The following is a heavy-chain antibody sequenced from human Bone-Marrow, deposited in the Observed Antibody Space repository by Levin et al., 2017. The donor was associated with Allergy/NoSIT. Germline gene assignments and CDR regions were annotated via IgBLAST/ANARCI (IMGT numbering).Heavy chain of an antibody. Sequence: SQTLSLTCAVSGGSISSIPYCWSWIRQPPGKGLELIGYIFHSGTTFYNPSLESRVTISVDKSNNHFSLNLTSVTAADTAVYYCAREHGAAGNYYGMDVWGQGTTVIVSS. CDR3: AREHGAAGNYYGMDV. J-gene: IGHJ6*02. V-gene: IGHV4-30-2*01. CDR1: GGSISSIPYC. CDR2: IFHSGTT. D-gene: IGHD3-10*01.